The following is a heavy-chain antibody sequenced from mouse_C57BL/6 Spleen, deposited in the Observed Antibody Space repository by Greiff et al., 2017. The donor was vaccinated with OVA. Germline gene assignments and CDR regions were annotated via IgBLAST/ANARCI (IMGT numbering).Heavy chain of an antibody. V-gene: IGHV1-80*01. J-gene: IGHJ3*01. D-gene: IGHD1-1*01. CDR3: ARSYYGSSYGSFAY. CDR2: IYPGDGDT. CDR1: GYAFSSYW. Sequence: VQLQQSGAELVKPGASVKISCKASGYAFSSYWMNWVKQRPGKGLEWIGQIYPGDGDTNYNGKFKGKATLTADKSSSTAYMQLSSLTSEDSAVYFCARSYYGSSYGSFAYWGQGTLVTVSA.